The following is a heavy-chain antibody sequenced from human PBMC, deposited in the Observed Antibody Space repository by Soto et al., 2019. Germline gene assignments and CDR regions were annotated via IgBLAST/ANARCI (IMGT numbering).Heavy chain of an antibody. V-gene: IGHV3-30*18. J-gene: IGHJ4*02. CDR1: GFTFSSYG. D-gene: IGHD3-10*01. CDR2: ISYDGSNK. Sequence: PGGSLRLSCAASGFTFSSYGMHWVRQAPGKGLEWVGVISYDGSNKYYADSVKGRFTISRDNSKNTLYLQMNSLRAEDTAVYYCAKDPKTMVRGVIIGYFDYWGQGTLVTVSS. CDR3: AKDPKTMVRGVIIGYFDY.